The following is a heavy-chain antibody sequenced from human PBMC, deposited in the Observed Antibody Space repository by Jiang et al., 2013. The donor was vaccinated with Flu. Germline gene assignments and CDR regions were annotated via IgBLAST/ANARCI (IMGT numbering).Heavy chain of an antibody. CDR3: ARGIKTYYFASGSSLTWYFDF. CDR1: GFIFSSYA. Sequence: GLVQPGGSLRLSCAASGFIFSSYAMSWVRQAPGKGLEWVSGIRGSGGSTDYADSVKGRLTISRDNSKNTLYLQLNSLRADDTAVYYCARGIKTYYFASGSSLTWYFDFWGRGTLVTVSS. V-gene: IGHV3-23*01. J-gene: IGHJ2*01. D-gene: IGHD3-10*01. CDR2: IRGSGGST.